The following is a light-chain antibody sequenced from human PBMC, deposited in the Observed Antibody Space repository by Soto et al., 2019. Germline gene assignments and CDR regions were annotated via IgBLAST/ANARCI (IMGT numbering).Light chain of an antibody. CDR2: DAS. V-gene: IGKV3-11*01. CDR1: QSVSSY. CDR3: QQRSNWPGT. J-gene: IGKJ5*01. Sequence: EIVLTQSPATLSLSPGERATLSWRASQSVSSYLAWYQQKPGQAPRLLIYDASNRATGIPARFSGSGSGTDFTLTISSLEPEDFAVYYCQQRSNWPGTFGQGTRLEIK.